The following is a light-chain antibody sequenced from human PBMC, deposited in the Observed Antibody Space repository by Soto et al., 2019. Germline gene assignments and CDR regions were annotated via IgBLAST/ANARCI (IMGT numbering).Light chain of an antibody. J-gene: IGKJ3*01. CDR1: QSVSSY. CDR2: DAS. Sequence: EIVLTQSPATLSLSPGERATLSCRASQSVSSYLAWYQRKPVQAPRLLIYDASNRATGIPARCSGRGSGTDFTLTISSLEHEDLAVYYGPHRSYWLFTFGPGTKVDIK. CDR3: PHRSYWLFT. V-gene: IGKV3-11*01.